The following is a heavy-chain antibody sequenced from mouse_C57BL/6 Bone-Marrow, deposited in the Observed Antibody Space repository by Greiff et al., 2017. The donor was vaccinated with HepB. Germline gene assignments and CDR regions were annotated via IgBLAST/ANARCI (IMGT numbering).Heavy chain of an antibody. J-gene: IGHJ3*01. CDR1: GYTFTSYG. CDR2: IYPRSGNT. CDR3: ARASITTVVAPFAY. Sequence: VKVVESGAELARPGASVKLSCKASGYTFTSYGISWVKQRTGQGLEWIGEIYPRSGNTYYNEKFKGKATLTADKSSSTAYMELRSLTSEDSAVYFCARASITTVVAPFAYWGQGTLVTVSA. V-gene: IGHV1-81*01. D-gene: IGHD1-1*01.